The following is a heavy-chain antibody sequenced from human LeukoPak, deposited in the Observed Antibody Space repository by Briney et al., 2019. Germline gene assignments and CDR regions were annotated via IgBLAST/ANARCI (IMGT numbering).Heavy chain of an antibody. CDR3: ARPDTAMVLFDY. Sequence: ASVKVSCKASGYTFTGYYMHWVRQAPGQGLEWMGWINPNSGGTNYAQKFQGRVTMTRDTSISTAYMELGRLRSDDTAVYYCARPDTAMVLFDYWGQGTLVTVSS. CDR2: INPNSGGT. J-gene: IGHJ4*02. V-gene: IGHV1-2*02. D-gene: IGHD5-18*01. CDR1: GYTFTGYY.